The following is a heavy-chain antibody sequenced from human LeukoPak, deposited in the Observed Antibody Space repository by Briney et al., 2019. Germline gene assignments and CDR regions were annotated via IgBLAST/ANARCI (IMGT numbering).Heavy chain of an antibody. CDR3: AWHSYYDFWSGFIQEDYYGMDL. Sequence: PSETLSLACTVFGPSISSSSYSWGWIRQPPGKGVEWIASIYYSGSTYYHPSRKSRFTISLATSKNPCSLKLCSVPAADSLVYYCAWHSYYDFWSGFIQEDYYGMDLWGQGTTVTVSS. V-gene: IGHV4-39*01. J-gene: IGHJ6*02. CDR2: IYYSGST. CDR1: GPSISSSSYS. D-gene: IGHD3-3*01.